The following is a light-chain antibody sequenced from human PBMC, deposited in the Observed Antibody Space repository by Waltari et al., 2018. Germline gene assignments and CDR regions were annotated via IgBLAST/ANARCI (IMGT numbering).Light chain of an antibody. CDR1: QDVSVW. Sequence: DSQMTQSPSTLSASVGDRVTITCRASQDVSVWLAWYQLKPGQAPKLLIYAASSLQSGVPSRFSGSGSGTEFTLTINSLQPDDFATYYCQQYNSFWTFGQGTKVEIK. V-gene: IGKV1-5*01. CDR3: QQYNSFWT. CDR2: AAS. J-gene: IGKJ1*01.